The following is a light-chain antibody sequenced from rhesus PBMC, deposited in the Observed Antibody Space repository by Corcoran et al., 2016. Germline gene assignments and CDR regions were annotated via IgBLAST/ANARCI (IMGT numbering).Light chain of an antibody. CDR1: QGISSW. V-gene: IGKV1-22*01. CDR3: QQYSSRPYS. J-gene: IGKJ2*01. CDR2: KAS. Sequence: DIQMTQSPSSLSASVGDTVTITCRASQGISSWLAWYQQKPGKAPKLLIYKASSLQSGVPSRFSGSGAGTDFTLTNSSLQSEDFATYYCQQYSSRPYSFGQGTKVEIK.